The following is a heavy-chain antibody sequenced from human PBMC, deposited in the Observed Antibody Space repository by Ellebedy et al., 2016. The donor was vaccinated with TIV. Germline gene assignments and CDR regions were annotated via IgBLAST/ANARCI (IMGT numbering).Heavy chain of an antibody. Sequence: GESLKISCQTSGYSFTAYFLHWVRQAPGQGLEWMGRINPNSGDTTYAQKFLGRVTLTRDTSISTAYMGLSRLRSDDTAIYYCARHPGYILPNYIDFWGQGTLVSVSS. CDR1: GYSFTAYF. J-gene: IGHJ4*02. V-gene: IGHV1-2*06. CDR3: ARHPGYILPNYIDF. D-gene: IGHD5-12*01. CDR2: INPNSGDT.